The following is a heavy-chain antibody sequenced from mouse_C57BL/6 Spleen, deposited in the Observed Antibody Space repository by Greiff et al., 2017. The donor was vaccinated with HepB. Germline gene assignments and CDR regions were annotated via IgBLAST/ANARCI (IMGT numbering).Heavy chain of an antibody. CDR2: IYPSDSET. D-gene: IGHD3-3*01. Sequence: VKLMESGAELVRPGSSVKLSCKASGYTFTSYWMDWVKQRPGQGLEWIGNIYPSDSETHYNQKFKDKATLTVDKSSSTAYMQLSSLTSEDSAVYYCARDALGAMDYWGQGTSVTVSS. V-gene: IGHV1-61*01. CDR3: ARDALGAMDY. J-gene: IGHJ4*01. CDR1: GYTFTSYW.